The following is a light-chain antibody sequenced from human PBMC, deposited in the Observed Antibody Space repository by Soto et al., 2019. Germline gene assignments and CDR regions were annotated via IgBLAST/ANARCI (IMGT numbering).Light chain of an antibody. CDR2: TAS. V-gene: IGKV1-5*03. J-gene: IGKJ1*01. CDR1: QSITTW. Sequence: DIQMTQSPSTLSASVGDRVTITCRASQSITTWLAWYQQKPGKAPKLLIYTASSLESGVPSRFSGSGSGTEFTLTISSLQPDDVATYYCQQYNTYLWTFGQGTKVEIK. CDR3: QQYNTYLWT.